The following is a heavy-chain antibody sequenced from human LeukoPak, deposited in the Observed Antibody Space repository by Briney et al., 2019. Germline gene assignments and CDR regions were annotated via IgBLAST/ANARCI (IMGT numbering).Heavy chain of an antibody. CDR1: GFTFSSYS. V-gene: IGHV3-21*01. D-gene: IGHD1-1*01. CDR3: AATTGGGLGEGY. Sequence: PGGSLRLSCAASGFTFSSYSMNWVRQAPGKGLEWVSSISSSSSYIYYADSVKGRFTISRDNAKNTLYLQMNSLRAEDAAMYYCAATTGGGLGEGYWGQGTLVTVSS. J-gene: IGHJ4*02. CDR2: ISSSSSYI.